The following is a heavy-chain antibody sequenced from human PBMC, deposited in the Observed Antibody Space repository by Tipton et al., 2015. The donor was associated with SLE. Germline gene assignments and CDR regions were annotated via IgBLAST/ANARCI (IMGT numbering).Heavy chain of an antibody. J-gene: IGHJ6*03. CDR3: ARRGAVGDYYYYYMDV. V-gene: IGHV5-10-1*01. CDR1: GYSFTSYW. Sequence: VQLVQSGAEVKKPGESLRISCKGSGYSFTSYWISWVRQMPGKGLEWMGRIDPSDSYTNYSPSFQGHVTISADKSISTAYLQWSSLKASDTAMYYCARRGAVGDYYYYYMDVWGKGTTVTVSS. CDR2: IDPSDSYT. D-gene: IGHD6-19*01.